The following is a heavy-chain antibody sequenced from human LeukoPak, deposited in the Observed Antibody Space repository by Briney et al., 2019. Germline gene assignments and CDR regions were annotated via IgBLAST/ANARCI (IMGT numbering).Heavy chain of an antibody. D-gene: IGHD2-2*01. CDR2: IYYDGCT. CDR1: GGSISSYY. CDR3: ARGPPDIVVVPAAKVWFDP. J-gene: IGHJ5*02. Sequence: SETLSLTCTVSGGSISSYYWSWIRQPPGKGLEWIGYIYYDGCTNYNPSLKSRVTISVDTSKNQFSLKLSSVTAADTAVYYCARGPPDIVVVPAAKVWFDPWGQGTLVTVSS. V-gene: IGHV4-59*01.